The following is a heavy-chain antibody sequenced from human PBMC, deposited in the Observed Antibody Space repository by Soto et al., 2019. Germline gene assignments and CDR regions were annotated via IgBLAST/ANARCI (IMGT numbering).Heavy chain of an antibody. CDR1: GFTFSHYG. CDR2: IWYDGSNK. Sequence: GGSLRLSCAASGFTFSHYGMHWVRQAPGKGLEWVAIIWYDGSNKNYADSVKGRFTISRENSENTLYLQMDSLRAEDTAVYYCARDGKGAAYTNGPYYFDYWGQGALVTVSS. D-gene: IGHD2-8*01. CDR3: ARDGKGAAYTNGPYYFDY. J-gene: IGHJ4*02. V-gene: IGHV3-33*01.